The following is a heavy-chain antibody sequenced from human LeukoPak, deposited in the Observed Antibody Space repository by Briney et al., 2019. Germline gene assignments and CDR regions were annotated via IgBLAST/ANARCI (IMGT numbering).Heavy chain of an antibody. Sequence: KAGGSLRLSCAASGFTFSSYSMNWVRQAPGKGLEWVSSISSSSSYIYYADPVKGQFTISRDNAKNSLYLQMNSLRAEDTAVYYCARDSYCSSTSCYPPPYGMDVWGQGTTVTVSS. CDR1: GFTFSSYS. D-gene: IGHD2-2*01. CDR3: ARDSYCSSTSCYPPPYGMDV. J-gene: IGHJ6*02. CDR2: ISSSSSYI. V-gene: IGHV3-21*01.